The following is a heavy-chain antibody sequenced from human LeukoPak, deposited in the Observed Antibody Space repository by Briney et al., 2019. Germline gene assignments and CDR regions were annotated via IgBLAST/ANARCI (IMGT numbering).Heavy chain of an antibody. CDR1: GFTFSTYW. V-gene: IGHV3-7*01. CDR3: ARDTGYKVAFDI. J-gene: IGHJ3*02. Sequence: GGSLRLSCAASGFTFSTYWMSWVRQAPGKGLEWVANIKEDGSDKYYVDSVKGRFTISRDNAKNSLYLQMNSLRAEDTALYYCARDTGYKVAFDIWGQGTMVAVSS. D-gene: IGHD5-12*01. CDR2: IKEDGSDK.